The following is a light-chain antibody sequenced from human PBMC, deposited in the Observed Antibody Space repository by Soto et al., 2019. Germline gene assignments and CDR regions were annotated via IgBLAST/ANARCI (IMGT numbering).Light chain of an antibody. CDR1: SSDVGSYNL. V-gene: IGLV2-23*01. J-gene: IGLJ1*01. CDR2: EGS. Sequence: QSVLTQPASVSGSPGQSITISCTGTSSDVGSYNLVSWYQQHPGKAPKLMIYEGSKRPSGVSNRFSGSKSGNTASLTLSGLQAEDEADYYCCSYAGSSTYVFGTGTKVTVL. CDR3: CSYAGSSTYV.